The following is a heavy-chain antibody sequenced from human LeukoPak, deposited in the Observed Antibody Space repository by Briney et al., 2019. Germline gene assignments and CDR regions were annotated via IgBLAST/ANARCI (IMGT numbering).Heavy chain of an antibody. CDR3: ASREGRYCSGGSCYYAFDI. CDR2: IIPIFGTA. CDR1: GGTFSSYA. D-gene: IGHD2-15*01. Sequence: GASVKVSCKASGGTFSSYAISWVRQAPGQGLEWMGGIIPIFGTAKYAQKFQGRVTITADEATSTAYMELSSLGSEDTAVYYCASREGRYCSGGSCYYAFDIWGQGTMVTASS. J-gene: IGHJ3*02. V-gene: IGHV1-69*13.